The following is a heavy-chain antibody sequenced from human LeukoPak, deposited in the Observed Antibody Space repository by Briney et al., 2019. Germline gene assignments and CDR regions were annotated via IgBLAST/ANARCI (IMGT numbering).Heavy chain of an antibody. Sequence: ASVKVSCKASGYTFTSYDINWVRHAPGQGLDWMAWMNATSGKTGQAQKFQGRITMTRDTSISTAYMELSSLRPEDTAVYYCAKYKSGDYFDAGKRYYFDQWGQGTPVTVSS. CDR1: GYTFTSYD. CDR2: MNATSGKT. D-gene: IGHD3-9*01. V-gene: IGHV1-8*01. J-gene: IGHJ4*02. CDR3: AKYKSGDYFDAGKRYYFDQ.